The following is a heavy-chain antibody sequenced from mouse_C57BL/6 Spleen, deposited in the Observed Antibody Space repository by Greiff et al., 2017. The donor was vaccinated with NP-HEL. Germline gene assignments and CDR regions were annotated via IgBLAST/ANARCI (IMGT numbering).Heavy chain of an antibody. CDR3: ATMITSDFDY. CDR2: IYPGDGDT. D-gene: IGHD2-4*01. V-gene: IGHV1-80*01. J-gene: IGHJ2*01. Sequence: QVHVKQSGAELVKPGASVKISCKASGYAFSSYWMNWVQQRPGKGLEWIGQIYPGDGDTNYNGKFKGKATLTADKSSSTAYMQLSSLTSEDSAVYFCATMITSDFDYWGQGTTLTVSS. CDR1: GYAFSSYW.